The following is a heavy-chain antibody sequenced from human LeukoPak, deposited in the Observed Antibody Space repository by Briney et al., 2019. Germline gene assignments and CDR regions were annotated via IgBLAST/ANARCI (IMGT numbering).Heavy chain of an antibody. V-gene: IGHV1-58*02. CDR1: GFTFTDSV. CDR3: GKGRTGYSYGYGIDS. Sequence: SVKVSCKASGFTFTDSVMQWVRQARGQRLEWIGWIVVGSGNTNYAQKFQERVTITRDMSTSTAYMELSSLRAEDTAVYYCGKGRTGYSYGYGIDSWGQGTLVTVSS. CDR2: IVVGSGNT. D-gene: IGHD5-18*01. J-gene: IGHJ4*02.